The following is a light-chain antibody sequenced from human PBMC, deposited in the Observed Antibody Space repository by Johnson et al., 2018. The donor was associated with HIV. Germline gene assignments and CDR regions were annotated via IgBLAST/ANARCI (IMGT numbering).Light chain of an antibody. CDR2: DNN. J-gene: IGLJ1*01. V-gene: IGLV1-51*01. Sequence: HSVLTQPPSVSAAPGQKVTISCSGSSANIGDNSVSWYQQLPGTAPKLLIYDNNKRPSGIPDRFSGSKSGTSATLAITGLQTGDEAEYYCATWDSSMTDGGVFGTGTKVTVL. CDR3: ATWDSSMTDGGV. CDR1: SANIGDNS.